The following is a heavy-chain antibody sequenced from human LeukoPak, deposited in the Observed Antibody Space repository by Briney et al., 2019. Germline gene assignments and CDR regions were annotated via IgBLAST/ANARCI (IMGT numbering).Heavy chain of an antibody. J-gene: IGHJ4*02. D-gene: IGHD6-25*01. CDR2: VWVDGNNK. CDR3: AKAARLGPSHFDY. CDR1: GFTFTAYG. Sequence: GGSLRLSCATSGFTFTAYGLHWVRQAPGMGLEWVAVVWVDGNNKFYADSVKGRFTISRDNSRSTLYPHMNSLRDDDTAVYYCAKAARLGPSHFDYWGRGTLVTVSS. V-gene: IGHV3-33*03.